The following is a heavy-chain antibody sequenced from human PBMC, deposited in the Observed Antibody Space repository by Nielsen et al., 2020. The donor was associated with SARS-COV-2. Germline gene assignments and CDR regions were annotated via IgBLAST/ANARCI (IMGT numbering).Heavy chain of an antibody. CDR1: GFTFSSYG. CDR2: IWYDGSNK. D-gene: IGHD5-18*01. J-gene: IGHJ4*02. CDR3: ATGYSYGYGALNY. V-gene: IGHV3-33*01. Sequence: GGSLRLSCAASGFTFSSYGMHWVRQAPGKGLEWVAVIWYDGSNKHYADSVKGRFTISRDNSKNTLYLQMNSLRAEDTAVYYCATGYSYGYGALNYWGQGILVTVSS.